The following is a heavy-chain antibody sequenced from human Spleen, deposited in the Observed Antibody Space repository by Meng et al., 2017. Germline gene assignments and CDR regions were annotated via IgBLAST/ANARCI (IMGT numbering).Heavy chain of an antibody. CDR2: INPNSGGT. D-gene: IGHD2-15*01. CDR1: GYAFTGYY. Sequence: ASVKVSCKASGYAFTGYYVHWVRQAPGQGLEWMGRINPNSGGTNYAQKFQGRVTMTRDTSISTAYMELSSLRSEDTAVYYCARVYCSGGSCYVSSGNYYYYGMDVWGQGTTVTVSS. J-gene: IGHJ6*02. V-gene: IGHV1-2*06. CDR3: ARVYCSGGSCYVSSGNYYYYGMDV.